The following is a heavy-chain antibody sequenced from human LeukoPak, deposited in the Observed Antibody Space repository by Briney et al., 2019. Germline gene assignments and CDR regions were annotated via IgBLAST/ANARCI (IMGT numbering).Heavy chain of an antibody. V-gene: IGHV3-21*01. CDR2: ISSSSSYI. J-gene: IGHJ3*02. D-gene: IGHD3-22*01. Sequence: PGGSLRLSCAASGFTFSSYSMKWVRQAPGKGLEWVSSISSSSSYIYYADSVKGRFTISRDNAKNSLYLQMNSLRAGDTAVYYCARDFDDTYYYDSSGSKGAFDIWGQGTMVTVSS. CDR3: ARDFDDTYYYDSSGSKGAFDI. CDR1: GFTFSSYS.